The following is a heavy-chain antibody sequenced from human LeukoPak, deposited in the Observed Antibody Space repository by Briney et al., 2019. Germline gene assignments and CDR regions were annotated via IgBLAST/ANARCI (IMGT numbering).Heavy chain of an antibody. V-gene: IGHV3-30-3*01. CDR2: ISYDGSNK. D-gene: IGHD3-9*01. CDR3: ARGSDPYDILTGYYLS. J-gene: IGHJ4*02. Sequence: GGSLRLSCAASGFTFSSYAMHWVRQAPGKGLEWVAVISYDGSNKYYADPVKGRFTISRDNSKNTLYLQMNSLRAEDTAVYYCARGSDPYDILTGYYLSWGQGTLVTVSS. CDR1: GFTFSSYA.